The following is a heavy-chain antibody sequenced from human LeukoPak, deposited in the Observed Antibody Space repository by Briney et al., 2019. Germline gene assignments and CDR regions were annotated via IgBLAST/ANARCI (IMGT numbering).Heavy chain of an antibody. V-gene: IGHV3-30*04. CDR1: GFTFSSYA. Sequence: GGSLRLSCAASGFTFSSYAMLWVRQAPGKGLEWVAVISYDGSNKYYADSVKGRFTISRDNSKNTLYLQMNSLRAEDTAVYYCARVGREYYYDSSGYLVWWGQGTLVTVSS. J-gene: IGHJ4*02. CDR2: ISYDGSNK. D-gene: IGHD3-22*01. CDR3: ARVGREYYYDSSGYLVW.